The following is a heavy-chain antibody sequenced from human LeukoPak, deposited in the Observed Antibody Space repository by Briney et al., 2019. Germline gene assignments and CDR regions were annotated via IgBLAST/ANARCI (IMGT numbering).Heavy chain of an antibody. CDR1: GYTFITYG. CDR2: ISAYTGNT. CDR3: ARESPPQLPPDY. D-gene: IGHD6-6*01. J-gene: IGHJ4*02. V-gene: IGHV1-18*01. Sequence: ASVKVSCKASGYTFITYGITWVRQAPGQGLEWMGWISAYTGNTNYAQILQGRVTMTTDTSTSTAYMELRSLRSDDTAVYYCARESPPQLPPDYWGQGTLVTVSS.